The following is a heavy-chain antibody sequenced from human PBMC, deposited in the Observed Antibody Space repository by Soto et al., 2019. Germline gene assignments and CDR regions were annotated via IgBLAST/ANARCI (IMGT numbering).Heavy chain of an antibody. CDR3: AKDSDGVVIIGDY. CDR2: ISGSGGST. Sequence: GGSLRLSCAASGFTLSSYAMSWVRQAPGKGLEWVSAISGSGGSTYYADSVKGRFTISRDNSKNTLYLQMNSLRAEDTAVYYCAKDSDGVVIIGDYWGQGTLVTVSS. CDR1: GFTLSSYA. V-gene: IGHV3-23*01. D-gene: IGHD3-3*01. J-gene: IGHJ4*02.